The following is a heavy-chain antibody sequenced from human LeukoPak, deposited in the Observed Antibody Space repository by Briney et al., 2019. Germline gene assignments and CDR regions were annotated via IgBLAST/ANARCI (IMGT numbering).Heavy chain of an antibody. CDR1: GYSINSGYY. CDR3: ARISTQSKRFDP. V-gene: IGHV4-38-2*02. J-gene: IGHJ5*02. CDR2: IYHSGST. Sequence: PSETLSLTCTVSGYSINSGYYWGWIRQPPGKGLEWIGSIYHSGSTYYNPSLKSRVTISVDTSKNQFSLKLSSMTAADTAIYYCARISTQSKRFDPWGRGTLVTVSS.